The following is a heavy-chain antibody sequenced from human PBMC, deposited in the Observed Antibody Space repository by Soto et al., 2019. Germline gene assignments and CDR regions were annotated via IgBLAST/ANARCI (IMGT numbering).Heavy chain of an antibody. Sequence: QVQLQESGPGLVKPSGTLSLTCADSGGSISSSNWWSWVRQPPEKGLEWIGEIYHSGSTNYNPSLKRRVTISVDKSTNQFALKLSSVTAADTAVYYCARIAVAGTYFDYWGQGTLVTVSS. CDR1: GGSISSSNW. V-gene: IGHV4-4*02. CDR2: IYHSGST. CDR3: ARIAVAGTYFDY. D-gene: IGHD6-19*01. J-gene: IGHJ4*02.